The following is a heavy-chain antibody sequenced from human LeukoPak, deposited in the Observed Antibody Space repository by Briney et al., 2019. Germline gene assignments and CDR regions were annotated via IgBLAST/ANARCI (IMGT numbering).Heavy chain of an antibody. CDR1: GFTFSSYG. J-gene: IGHJ4*02. D-gene: IGHD6-19*01. V-gene: IGHV3-30*02. CDR3: AKIPSAVPGRVLHY. CDR2: IRNDGSNK. Sequence: GGSLRLSCAASGFTFSSYGMHWVRQAPGKGLEWVAFIRNDGSNKYYADSVKGRFTISRDNSKNTLYLQMNSLRPEDTAVYYCAKIPSAVPGRVLHYWGQGTLVTVSS.